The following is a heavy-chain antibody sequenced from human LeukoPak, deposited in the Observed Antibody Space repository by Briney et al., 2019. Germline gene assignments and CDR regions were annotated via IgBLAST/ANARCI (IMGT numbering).Heavy chain of an antibody. J-gene: IGHJ6*02. V-gene: IGHV4-4*07. D-gene: IGHD1-26*01. CDR1: GGSISSYY. Sequence: SETLSLTCTVSGGSISSYYWSWIRQPAGKGLEWIGRIYTSGSTNYNPSLKSRATMSVDTSKNQFSLKLSSVTAADTAVYYCARDGGNSGSYQNYYYYYGMDVWGQGTTVTVSS. CDR2: IYTSGST. CDR3: ARDGGNSGSYQNYYYYYGMDV.